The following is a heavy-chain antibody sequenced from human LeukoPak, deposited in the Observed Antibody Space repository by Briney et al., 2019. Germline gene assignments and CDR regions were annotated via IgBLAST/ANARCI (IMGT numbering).Heavy chain of an antibody. D-gene: IGHD6-19*01. CDR1: GYSISSGYY. J-gene: IGHJ6*02. V-gene: IGHV4-38-2*02. Sequence: SETLSLTCTVSGYSISSGYYWGWIRQPPGKGLEWIASIYHSGSTYYNPSLKSRVTISVDTSKNQFSLKLSSVTAADTAVYYCARSHPGYSSGWYSWGMDVWGQGTTVTVSS. CDR2: IYHSGST. CDR3: ARSHPGYSSGWYSWGMDV.